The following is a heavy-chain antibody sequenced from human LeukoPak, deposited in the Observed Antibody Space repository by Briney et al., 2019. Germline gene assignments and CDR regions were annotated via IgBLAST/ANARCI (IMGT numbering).Heavy chain of an antibody. Sequence: ASVKVSCKASGYTFNGFYLHWVRQAPGQGLEWMGWINPNSGGTNYAQKFQGRVTMTRDTSISTAYMELSRLRSDDTAVYYCARVLRYFDWLSHRYFDYWGQGTLVTVSS. CDR1: GYTFNGFY. V-gene: IGHV1-2*02. CDR2: INPNSGGT. D-gene: IGHD3-9*01. CDR3: ARVLRYFDWLSHRYFDY. J-gene: IGHJ4*02.